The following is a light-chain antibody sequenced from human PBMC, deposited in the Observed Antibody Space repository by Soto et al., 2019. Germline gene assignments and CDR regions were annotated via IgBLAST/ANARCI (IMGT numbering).Light chain of an antibody. V-gene: IGLV2-14*01. CDR1: SSDVGGYNS. CDR2: EVS. J-gene: IGLJ1*01. CDR3: SSYTSSSTSYV. Sequence: QSVLTQPASVSGSPGQSITISCTGTSSDVGGYNSVSWYQQHPGKAPKLMIYEVSNRPSGVSNRFSGSRSGNTASLTISGLQGEDEADYYCSSYTSSSTSYVFGTGTKVTVL.